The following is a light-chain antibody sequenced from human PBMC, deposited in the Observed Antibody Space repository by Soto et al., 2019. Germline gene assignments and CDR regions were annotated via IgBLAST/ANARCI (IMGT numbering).Light chain of an antibody. Sequence: VVLTQSPATLSLSPGETATLSCRASRHVYINALAWNQQKPGRTPTLLIYGASTRATDIPDRFSATGSGTDFSLTISSVEPEDSAVYYCQQYGASPFTFGPGTRVEI. CDR3: QQYGASPFT. CDR2: GAS. J-gene: IGKJ3*01. V-gene: IGKV3-20*01. CDR1: RHVYINA.